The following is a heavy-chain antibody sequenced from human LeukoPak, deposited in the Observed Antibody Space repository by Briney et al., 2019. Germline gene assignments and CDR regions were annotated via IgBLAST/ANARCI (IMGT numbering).Heavy chain of an antibody. V-gene: IGHV3-7*01. CDR2: IKQDGSEK. CDR3: AKDLTTVVTPCIDY. CDR1: GFTFSNYW. J-gene: IGHJ4*01. D-gene: IGHD4-23*01. Sequence: PGGSLRLSCAASGFTFSNYWMSWVRQAPGKGLEWVANIKQDGSEKFYVDSVKGRFTISRDNAKNSLYLQMNSLRAEDTAVYYCAKDLTTVVTPCIDYWGQGILVTVSS.